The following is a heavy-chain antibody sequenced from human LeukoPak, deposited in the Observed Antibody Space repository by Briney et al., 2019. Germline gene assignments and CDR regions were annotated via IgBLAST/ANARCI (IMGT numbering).Heavy chain of an antibody. CDR1: GGSISSYY. CDR2: IYTSGST. CDR3: ARALYYYDSSGYYYYYFDY. Sequence: SETLSLTCTVSGGSISSYYWSWIRQPAGKGLEWIGRIYTSGSTNYNPSLKSRVTMSVDTSKNQFSLKLSSVTAADTAVYYCARALYYYDSSGYYYYYFDYWGQGTLVTVSS. J-gene: IGHJ4*02. V-gene: IGHV4-4*07. D-gene: IGHD3-22*01.